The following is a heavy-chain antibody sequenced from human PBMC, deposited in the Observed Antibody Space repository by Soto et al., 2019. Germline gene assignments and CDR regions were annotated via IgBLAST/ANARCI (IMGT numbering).Heavy chain of an antibody. D-gene: IGHD6-19*01. Sequence: QVQLVQSGAEVKKPGASVKVSCKASGYTFTSYAMHWVRQAPGQRLEWMGWINAGNGNTKYSQKFQGRVTITRDTSASTAYMELSSLRSEDTAVYYCAREARIAVAGQRWFDPWGQGTLVTVSS. CDR2: INAGNGNT. V-gene: IGHV1-3*01. J-gene: IGHJ5*02. CDR1: GYTFTSYA. CDR3: AREARIAVAGQRWFDP.